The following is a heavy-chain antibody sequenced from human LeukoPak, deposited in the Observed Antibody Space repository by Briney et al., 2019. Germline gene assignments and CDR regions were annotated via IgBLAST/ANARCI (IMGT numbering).Heavy chain of an antibody. Sequence: SVKVSCKASGGTFSSYAISWVRQAPGHGLEGMGGIIPIFGTANYAQKFQGRVTITTDESTSTAYMELSSLRSEDTAVYYCAFGYSNYFGYYYYYMDVWGKGTTVTVSS. CDR1: GGTFSSYA. CDR2: IIPIFGTA. D-gene: IGHD4-11*01. J-gene: IGHJ6*03. CDR3: AFGYSNYFGYYYYYMDV. V-gene: IGHV1-69*05.